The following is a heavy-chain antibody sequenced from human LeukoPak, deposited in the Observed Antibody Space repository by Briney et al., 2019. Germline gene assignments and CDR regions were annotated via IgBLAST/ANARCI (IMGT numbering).Heavy chain of an antibody. CDR1: GFTFNNYA. CDR2: ITGSGASS. D-gene: IGHD6-13*01. J-gene: IGHJ6*03. Sequence: GGSLRLSCAASGFTFNNYAMTWVRQTPGKGLEWVTTITGSGASSYSADSVRGRFTISRDNSKNTLFLQLNSLRADDTAVYYCARNQDSSWYYYYMDVWGIGTMVTVSS. CDR3: ARNQDSSWYYYYMDV. V-gene: IGHV3-23*01.